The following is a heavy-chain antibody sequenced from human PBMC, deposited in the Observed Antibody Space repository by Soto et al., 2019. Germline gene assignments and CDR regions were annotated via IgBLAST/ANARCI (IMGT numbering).Heavy chain of an antibody. Sequence: SSETLSLTCAVYGGSFSGYYWSWIRQPPGKGLEWIGEINHSGSTNYNPSLKSRVTISVDTSKNQFSLKLSSVTAADTAVYYCARERALLLWLGDSYNWFDPWGQGTLVTV. CDR3: ARERALLLWLGDSYNWFDP. CDR2: INHSGST. J-gene: IGHJ5*02. V-gene: IGHV4-34*01. D-gene: IGHD3-10*01. CDR1: GGSFSGYY.